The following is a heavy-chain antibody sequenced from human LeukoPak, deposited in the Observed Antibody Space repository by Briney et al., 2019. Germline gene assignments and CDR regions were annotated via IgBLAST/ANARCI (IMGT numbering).Heavy chain of an antibody. V-gene: IGHV5-51*01. CDR3: ARWVTADRGKKDAFDI. J-gene: IGHJ3*02. Sequence: GESLKISCTASGSIFTTYWIGWVRQLPGKGLEWMGIIYPGDSDTRYSPSFQGQVTISADKSINTAYLQWSSLKASDTAIYLCARWVTADRGKKDAFDIWGQGTMGTVSS. CDR2: IYPGDSDT. CDR1: GSIFTTYW. D-gene: IGHD2-21*02.